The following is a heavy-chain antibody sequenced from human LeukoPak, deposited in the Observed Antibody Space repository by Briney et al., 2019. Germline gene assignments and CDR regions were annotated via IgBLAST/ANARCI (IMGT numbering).Heavy chain of an antibody. CDR3: ARAHYFDTSGQVDY. CDR1: GXTFSSYW. CDR2: INSEGSINSDGGRT. V-gene: IGHV3-74*01. J-gene: IGHJ4*02. Sequence: GGSLRLSCAASGXTFSSYWMHWVRQAPGKGLVWVSRINSEGSINSDGGRTTYADSVKGRFTISRDNAKNTLYLQMNSLRAEDTAVYYCARAHYFDTSGQVDYWGQGTLVTVSS. D-gene: IGHD3-22*01.